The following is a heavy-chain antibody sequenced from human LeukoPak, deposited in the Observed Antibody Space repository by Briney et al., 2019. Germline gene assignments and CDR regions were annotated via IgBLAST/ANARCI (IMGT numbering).Heavy chain of an antibody. CDR3: ARATGPYDAFDL. Sequence: SETLSLTCTVSGGSISSISHYWGWIRQPPGKGLEWIGSIYYSGSTHYNPSLKSRVTISVDTSKNQFSLKLSSVTAADTAVYYCARATGPYDAFDLWGQGTMVTAAS. CDR2: IYYSGST. J-gene: IGHJ3*01. V-gene: IGHV4-39*01. D-gene: IGHD1-1*01. CDR1: GGSISSISHY.